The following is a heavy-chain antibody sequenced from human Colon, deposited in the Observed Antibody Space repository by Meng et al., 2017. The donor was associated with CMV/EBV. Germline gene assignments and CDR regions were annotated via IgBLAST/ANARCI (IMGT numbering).Heavy chain of an antibody. D-gene: IGHD3-10*01. CDR2: IIPIFGTA. CDR1: GGTFSSYA. Sequence: SVKVSCKASGGTFSSYAISWVRQAPGQGLEWMGGIIPIFGTANYAQKFQGRVTITTDESTSTAYMELSSLRSEDTAVYYCARRSVMVRGVIIKTRGGRSDYYYGMDVWGQGTTVTV. J-gene: IGHJ6*02. CDR3: ARRSVMVRGVIIKTRGGRSDYYYGMDV. V-gene: IGHV1-69*05.